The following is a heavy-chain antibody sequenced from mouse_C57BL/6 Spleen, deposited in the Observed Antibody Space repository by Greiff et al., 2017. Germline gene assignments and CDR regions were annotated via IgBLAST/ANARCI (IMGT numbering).Heavy chain of an antibody. CDR1: GYTFTDYY. V-gene: IGHV1-76*01. CDR3: ARSEGQLRPPYYAMDY. J-gene: IGHJ4*01. D-gene: IGHD3-2*02. Sequence: VQLQQSGAELVRPGASVKLSCKASGYTFTDYYINWVKQRPGQGLEWIARIYPGSGNTYYNEKFKGKATLTAEKSSSTAYMQLSSLTSEDSAVYFCARSEGQLRPPYYAMDYWGQGTSVTVSS. CDR2: IYPGSGNT.